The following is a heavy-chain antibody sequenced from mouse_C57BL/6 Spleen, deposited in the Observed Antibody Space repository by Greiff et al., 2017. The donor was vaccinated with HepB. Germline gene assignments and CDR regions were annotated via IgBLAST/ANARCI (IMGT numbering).Heavy chain of an antibody. D-gene: IGHD1-1*01. Sequence: EVQLQQSGPELVKPGASVKISCKASGYTFTDYYMNWVKQSHGKSLEWIGDINPNNGGTSYNQKFKGQVTFTVDKSSSTAYMELRILTSEDSAVYYCATNYYGSSLYAMDYWGQGTSVTVSS. CDR3: ATNYYGSSLYAMDY. CDR2: INPNNGGT. CDR1: GYTFTDYY. V-gene: IGHV1-26*01. J-gene: IGHJ4*01.